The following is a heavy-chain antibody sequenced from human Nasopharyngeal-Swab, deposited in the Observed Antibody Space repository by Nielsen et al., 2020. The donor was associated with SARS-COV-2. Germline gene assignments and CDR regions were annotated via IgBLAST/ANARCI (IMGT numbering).Heavy chain of an antibody. Sequence: ASVKVSRKASVYTLTSYDINWVRQATGQGLEWMGWMNPNSGNTGYAQKFQGRVTITRNTSISTAYMELSSLRSEDTAVYYCAREQWLVTYYYYGMDVWGQGTTVTVSS. D-gene: IGHD6-19*01. V-gene: IGHV1-8*03. CDR2: MNPNSGNT. J-gene: IGHJ6*02. CDR1: VYTLTSYD. CDR3: AREQWLVTYYYYGMDV.